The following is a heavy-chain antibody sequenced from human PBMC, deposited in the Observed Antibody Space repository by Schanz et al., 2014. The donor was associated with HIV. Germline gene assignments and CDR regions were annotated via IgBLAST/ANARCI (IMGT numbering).Heavy chain of an antibody. Sequence: QVQLVESGGGLIQRGGSLRLSCAASGFTFSNFGMHWVRQAPGKGLEWVALISYDGSNKYYSDSVKGRFTISRDNSRNTLYLEMNSLRADDTAVYYCAKDEYYYGSGSYIYFYYGMDVWGQGTTVTVSS. CDR2: ISYDGSNK. CDR3: AKDEYYYGSGSYIYFYYGMDV. CDR1: GFTFSNFG. V-gene: IGHV3-30*18. J-gene: IGHJ6*02. D-gene: IGHD3-10*01.